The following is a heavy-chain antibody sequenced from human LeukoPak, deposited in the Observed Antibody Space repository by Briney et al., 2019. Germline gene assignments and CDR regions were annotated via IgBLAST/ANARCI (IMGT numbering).Heavy chain of an antibody. CDR3: ARVDTMSYGWDAFDI. CDR1: GGSISSGSYY. J-gene: IGHJ3*02. V-gene: IGHV4-61*02. CDR2: IYTSGST. D-gene: IGHD5-18*01. Sequence: SETLSLTCTVSGGSISSGSYYWSWIRQPAGKGLEWIGRIYTSGSTNYNPSLKSRVTMSVDTSKNQFSLKLSSVTAADTAVYYCARVDTMSYGWDAFDIWGQGTMVTVSS.